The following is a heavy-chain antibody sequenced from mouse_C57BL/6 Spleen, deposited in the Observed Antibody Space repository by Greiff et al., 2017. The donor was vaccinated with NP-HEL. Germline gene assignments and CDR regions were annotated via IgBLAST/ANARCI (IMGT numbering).Heavy chain of an antibody. D-gene: IGHD3-2*02. CDR2: ISSGSSTI. Sequence: EVQLQESGGGLVKPGGSLKLSCAASGFTFSDYGMHWVRQAPEKGLEWVAYISSGSSTIYYADTVKGRFTISRDNAKNTLFLQMTSLRSEDTAMYYCARGEAAQALYYAMDYWGQGTSVTVSS. J-gene: IGHJ4*01. CDR1: GFTFSDYG. V-gene: IGHV5-17*01. CDR3: ARGEAAQALYYAMDY.